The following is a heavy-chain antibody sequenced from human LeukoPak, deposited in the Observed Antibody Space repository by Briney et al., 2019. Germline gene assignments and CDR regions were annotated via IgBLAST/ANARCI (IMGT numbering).Heavy chain of an antibody. CDR3: PRGPYYYYMDV. Sequence: GASLEISCKGSGSSFTNYWIGGVRQLPGKGLEWMGIIYPADSDTRYSPSFQDQVTISPDKSISTAYLQWSSLKASDTAMYYCPRGPYYYYMDVWGKGTTVTVSS. J-gene: IGHJ6*03. V-gene: IGHV5-51*01. CDR2: IYPADSDT. CDR1: GSSFTNYW.